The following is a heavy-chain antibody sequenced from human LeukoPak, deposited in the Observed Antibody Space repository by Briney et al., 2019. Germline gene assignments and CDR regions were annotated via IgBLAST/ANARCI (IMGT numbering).Heavy chain of an antibody. CDR1: GYTFTSYD. V-gene: IGHV1-2*02. Sequence: ASVKVSCKASGYTFTSYDINWVRQATGQGLEWMGWINPNSGGTNYAQKFQGRVTMTRDRSISTAYMEVSSLRYDDTAVYYCARTYYYDSSGYRYRGAFDIWGQGTMVTVSS. J-gene: IGHJ3*02. CDR3: ARTYYYDSSGYRYRGAFDI. D-gene: IGHD3-22*01. CDR2: INPNSGGT.